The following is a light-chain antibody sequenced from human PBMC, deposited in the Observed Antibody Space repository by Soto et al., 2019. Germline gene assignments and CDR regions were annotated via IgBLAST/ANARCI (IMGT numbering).Light chain of an antibody. CDR2: DNS. V-gene: IGLV1-40*01. Sequence: QSVLTQPPSVSGAPGQRVTISCTGSSSNIGAGYEVHWYQQLPGTAPKLLIYDNSNRPSGVPDRFSGSKSGTSASLAITGLQAEDEADYYCQSYDSSLSGSVVFGGGIKLTVL. CDR1: SSNIGAGYE. CDR3: QSYDSSLSGSVV. J-gene: IGLJ2*01.